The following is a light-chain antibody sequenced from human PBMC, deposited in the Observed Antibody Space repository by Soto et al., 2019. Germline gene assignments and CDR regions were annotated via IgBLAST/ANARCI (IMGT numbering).Light chain of an antibody. Sequence: EIVLTQSADTLSLSPGERSTLSCRASQRVGSSYLAWYQRNPGQAPRLLIYGASSRATGIPDRFSGSGSGTDFTLTISSLEPEDFAVYYCQQRGNWPPGFTFGPGTKVD. CDR3: QQRGNWPPGFT. CDR2: GAS. J-gene: IGKJ3*01. CDR1: QRVGSSY. V-gene: IGKV3D-20*02.